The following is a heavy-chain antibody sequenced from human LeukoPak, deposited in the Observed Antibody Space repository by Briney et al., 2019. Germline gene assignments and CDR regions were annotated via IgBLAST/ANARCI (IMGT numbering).Heavy chain of an antibody. J-gene: IGHJ4*02. Sequence: ASVKVSCKASGYSFTSFAMYWVRQAPGQRLEWMGWINAGNGNTKYSQKFQGRVTITRDTSASTAYMELSSLRSEDTAVYYCARVQRITIFSSRHPEFDYWGQGTLVTVSS. CDR1: GYSFTSFA. D-gene: IGHD3-9*01. V-gene: IGHV1-3*01. CDR2: INAGNGNT. CDR3: ARVQRITIFSSRHPEFDY.